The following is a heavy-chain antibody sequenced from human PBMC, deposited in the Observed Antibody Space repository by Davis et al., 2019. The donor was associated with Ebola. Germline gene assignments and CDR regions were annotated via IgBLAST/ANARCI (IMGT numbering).Heavy chain of an antibody. D-gene: IGHD2-21*01. CDR3: VRLVWTPKGFDY. J-gene: IGHJ4*02. CDR2: TYYNSKWYN. Sequence: HSQTLSLTCDITGDSVSRNSGAWNWIRQSPSRGLEWLGRTYYNSKWYNDYAPSVKSRITINPDTSKNQFSLQLNSVTPEDTAVYYCVRLVWTPKGFDYWGQGTLVTVSS. V-gene: IGHV6-1*01. CDR1: GDSVSRNSGA.